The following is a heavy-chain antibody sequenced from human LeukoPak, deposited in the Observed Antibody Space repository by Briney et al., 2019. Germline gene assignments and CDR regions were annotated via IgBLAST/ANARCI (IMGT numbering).Heavy chain of an antibody. Sequence: SETLSLTCAVSGYSISSGYYWGWIRQPPGKGLEWIGSIYHSGSTYYNPSLKSRVTISVDTSKNQFSLKLSSVTAADTAVYYCARGYDYVWGSYPHWGQGTLVTVSS. V-gene: IGHV4-38-2*01. J-gene: IGHJ4*02. CDR3: ARGYDYVWGSYPH. D-gene: IGHD3-16*02. CDR2: IYHSGST. CDR1: GYSISSGYY.